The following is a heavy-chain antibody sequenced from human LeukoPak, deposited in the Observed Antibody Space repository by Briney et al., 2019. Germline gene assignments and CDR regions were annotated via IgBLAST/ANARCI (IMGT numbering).Heavy chain of an antibody. V-gene: IGHV3-13*01. J-gene: IGHJ4*02. Sequence: GGSLRLSCAVSGFTFDNNAMHWVRQSTGKGLECVSAIGSAGYTYYAESVRGRFTITRDTAKQSLYLQMNSLRVEDTAVYHCVRQPDSARYGFDYWGRGTQVTVSS. CDR1: GFTFDNNA. CDR2: IGSAGYT. CDR3: VRQPDSARYGFDY. D-gene: IGHD1-14*01.